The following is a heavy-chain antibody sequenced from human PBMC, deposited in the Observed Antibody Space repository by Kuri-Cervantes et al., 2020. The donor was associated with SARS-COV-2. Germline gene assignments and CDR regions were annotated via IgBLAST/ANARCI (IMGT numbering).Heavy chain of an antibody. Sequence: GGSLRLSCAASRFTFSNYGMHWVRQAPGKGLEWVALISYDETYKYYADSVEGRFTISRDNSENTLYLQMNSLRAEDTAMYYCAAERYESRAYAYYFDLWGQGTLVTVSS. CDR1: RFTFSNYG. CDR2: ISYDETYK. D-gene: IGHD5-12*01. V-gene: IGHV3-30*03. CDR3: AAERYESRAYAYYFDL. J-gene: IGHJ4*02.